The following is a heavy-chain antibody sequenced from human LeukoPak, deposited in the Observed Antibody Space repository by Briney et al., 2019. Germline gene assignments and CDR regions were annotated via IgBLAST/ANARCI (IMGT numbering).Heavy chain of an antibody. CDR1: GGSISSGDYY. V-gene: IGHV4-30-4*01. CDR3: ARLPYSSGWYVGFDY. J-gene: IGHJ4*02. Sequence: PSQTLSLTCTVSGGSISSGDYYWSWIRQPPGKGLEWIGYIYYSGSTYYNPSLKSRVTISVDTSKNQFSLKLSSVTAADTAVYYCARLPYSSGWYVGFDYWGQGTLVTVSS. CDR2: IYYSGST. D-gene: IGHD6-19*01.